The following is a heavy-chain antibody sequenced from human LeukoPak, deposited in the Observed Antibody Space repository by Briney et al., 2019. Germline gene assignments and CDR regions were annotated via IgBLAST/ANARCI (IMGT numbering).Heavy chain of an antibody. J-gene: IGHJ4*02. CDR1: GGSIISYY. D-gene: IGHD6-19*01. CDR2: IYTSGST. CDR3: ARSLISVAGTFDS. V-gene: IGHV4-4*07. Sequence: WETLSLTCTVSGGSIISYYWSWIRQPAGKGLEWIGRIYTSGSTNYNPSLKSRVTMSVDTSKNQFSLRLSSVTAADTAVYYCARSLISVAGTFDSWGQGTLVTVSS.